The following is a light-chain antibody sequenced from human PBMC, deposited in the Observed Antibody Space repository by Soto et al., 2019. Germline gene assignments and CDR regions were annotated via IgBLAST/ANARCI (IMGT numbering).Light chain of an antibody. CDR2: DAS. Sequence: EIVLTQSPGTLSLSPGERATLSCRASQSVSSYLAWYQQKPGQAPRLLIYDASTRATGISARFSGSGSGTDCTLTISSLEPEDFAVYYCQQRSNFPVTFGQGTRVEV. CDR1: QSVSSY. CDR3: QQRSNFPVT. V-gene: IGKV3-11*01. J-gene: IGKJ1*01.